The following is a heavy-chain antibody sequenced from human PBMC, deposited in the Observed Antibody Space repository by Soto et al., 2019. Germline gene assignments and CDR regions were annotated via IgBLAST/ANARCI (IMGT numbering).Heavy chain of an antibody. J-gene: IGHJ6*02. Sequence: GESLKISCKGSGYSFTSYWIGWVRQMPGKGLEWMGIIYPGDSDTRYSPSFQGQVTISADKSTSTAYLQWSSLKASDTAMYYCARHGIVVVPAASGHTGYYYYGMDVWGQGTTVTVSS. CDR2: IYPGDSDT. V-gene: IGHV5-51*01. CDR3: ARHGIVVVPAASGHTGYYYYGMDV. D-gene: IGHD2-2*01. CDR1: GYSFTSYW.